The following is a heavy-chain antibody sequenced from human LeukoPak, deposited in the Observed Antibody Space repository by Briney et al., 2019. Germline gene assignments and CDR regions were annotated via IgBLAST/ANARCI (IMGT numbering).Heavy chain of an antibody. CDR3: ASSEATATPPPYGMDV. D-gene: IGHD5-12*01. V-gene: IGHV4-31*03. J-gene: IGHJ6*02. CDR1: GGSISSGGYY. Sequence: PSETLSLTCTVSGGSISSGGYYWSWIRQLPGKGLEWIWYIYYSGGTFYNPSLKNRVTISLDTSNNQVSLKPDSVTVADTAVYYCASSEATATPPPYGMDVWGQGTTVTVSS. CDR2: IYYSGGT.